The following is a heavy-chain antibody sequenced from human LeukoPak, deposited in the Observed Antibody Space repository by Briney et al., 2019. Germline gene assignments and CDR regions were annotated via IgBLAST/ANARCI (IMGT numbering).Heavy chain of an antibody. Sequence: ASVKVSCKASGYTFTSYDINWLRQATGQGLEWMGWMNPNSGNTGYAQKFQGRVTMTRNTSISTAYMELSSLRSEDTAVYYCARDQGYSSGWSEGYYYYGMDVWGQGTTVTVSS. D-gene: IGHD6-19*01. J-gene: IGHJ6*02. CDR3: ARDQGYSSGWSEGYYYYGMDV. CDR2: MNPNSGNT. CDR1: GYTFTSYD. V-gene: IGHV1-8*01.